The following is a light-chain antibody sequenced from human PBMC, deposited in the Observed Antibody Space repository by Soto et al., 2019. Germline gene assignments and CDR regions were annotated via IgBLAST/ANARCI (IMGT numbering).Light chain of an antibody. Sequence: EIVMTQSPATLSVSPGERATLSCRASQSVYSNLAWYQQKPGQAPGLLIYAASTSATGIPARFSGSGSGTKLTLTISSVQSEDFAVYYCQQYNSLPLTFGVGTKLEIK. V-gene: IGKV3-15*01. CDR2: AAS. CDR1: QSVYSN. J-gene: IGKJ4*01. CDR3: QQYNSLPLT.